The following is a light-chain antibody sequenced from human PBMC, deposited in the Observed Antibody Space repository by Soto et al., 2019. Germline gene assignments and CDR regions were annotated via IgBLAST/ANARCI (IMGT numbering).Light chain of an antibody. J-gene: IGKJ5*01. Sequence: DIQITQSPSSLSASVGDRVTITCRASQGISTYLNWYQQKPGKAPNLLIYGASNLETGVPSRFSGSGSGTDFTFTISSLQAEDIGTYFCQQYDSVFTFGQGTRLEIK. CDR2: GAS. CDR3: QQYDSVFT. V-gene: IGKV1-33*01. CDR1: QGISTY.